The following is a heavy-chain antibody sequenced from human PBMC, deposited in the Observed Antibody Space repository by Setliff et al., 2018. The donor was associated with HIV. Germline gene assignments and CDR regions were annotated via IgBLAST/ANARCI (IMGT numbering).Heavy chain of an antibody. CDR3: ARVGPDYYDSSGGLNMDV. J-gene: IGHJ6*03. Sequence: TLSLTCSVSGGSVNSGGYYWSWIRQPAGKELEWIGHIYNDGSTIYNPSLKSRLTISLDTSKNEFSLRLTSVTAADTAVYYCARVGPDYYDSSGGLNMDVWGKGTTVTVSS. V-gene: IGHV4-61*09. CDR1: GGSVNSGGYY. CDR2: IYNDGST. D-gene: IGHD3-22*01.